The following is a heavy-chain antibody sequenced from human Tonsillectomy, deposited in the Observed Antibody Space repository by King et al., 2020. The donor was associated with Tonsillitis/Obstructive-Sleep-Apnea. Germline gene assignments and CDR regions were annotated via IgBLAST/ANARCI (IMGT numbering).Heavy chain of an antibody. CDR3: ARTGPGWLRLRPGERWFDP. CDR1: GGSFSGYY. CDR2: INHSGST. V-gene: IGHV4-34*01. Sequence: VQLQQWGAGLLKPSETLSLTCAVYGGSFSGYYWSWIRQPPGKGLEWIGEINHSGSTNYNPSLKSRVTISVDTSKNHFSLKLSSVTAADTAVYYCARTGPGWLRLRPGERWFDPWGQGTLVTVSS. D-gene: IGHD5-12*01. J-gene: IGHJ5*02.